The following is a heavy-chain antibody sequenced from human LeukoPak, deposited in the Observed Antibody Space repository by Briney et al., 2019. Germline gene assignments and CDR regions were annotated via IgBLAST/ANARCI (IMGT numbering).Heavy chain of an antibody. CDR1: GGSISSGSYY. CDR2: IYTSGST. V-gene: IGHV4-61*02. J-gene: IGHJ2*01. Sequence: SETLSLTCTVSGGSISSGSYYWSWIRQPAGKGLEWIGRIYTSGSTNYNPSPKSRVTISVDTSKNQFSLKLSSVTAADTAVYYCARDGYYYDSSGYLYWYFDLWGRGTLVTVSS. CDR3: ARDGYYYDSSGYLYWYFDL. D-gene: IGHD3-22*01.